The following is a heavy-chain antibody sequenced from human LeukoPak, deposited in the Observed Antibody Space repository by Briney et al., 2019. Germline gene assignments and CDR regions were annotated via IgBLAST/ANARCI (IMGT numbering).Heavy chain of an antibody. Sequence: SETLSLTCAASGYSISSGYYWGWIRPPPGKGLEWIGMIYHSGSTYYNPSLKSRVTISGDTPKNPLSLKLSSVTAADTAVYYCARSGYYDFWSGYSHYFDYWGQGTLVTVSS. V-gene: IGHV4-38-2*01. CDR3: ARSGYYDFWSGYSHYFDY. J-gene: IGHJ4*02. CDR1: GYSISSGYY. CDR2: IYHSGST. D-gene: IGHD3-3*01.